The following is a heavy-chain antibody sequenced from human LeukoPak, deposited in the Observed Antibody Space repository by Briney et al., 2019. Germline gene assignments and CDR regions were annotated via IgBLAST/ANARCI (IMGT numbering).Heavy chain of an antibody. CDR1: GFTVSSNY. V-gene: IGHV3-53*04. D-gene: IGHD2-2*01. J-gene: IGHJ3*02. CDR2: IYSGGST. Sequence: GSLGLSCAASGFTVSSNYMSWVRQAPGKWLEWVSVIYSGGSTYYADSVKGRFTISRHNSKNTLYLQMNSLRAEDTAVYYCARPASAAWGAFDIWGQGTMVTVSS. CDR3: ARPASAAWGAFDI.